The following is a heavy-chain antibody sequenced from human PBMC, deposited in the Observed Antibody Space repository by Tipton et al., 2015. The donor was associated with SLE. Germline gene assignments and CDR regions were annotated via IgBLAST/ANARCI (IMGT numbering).Heavy chain of an antibody. CDR3: AREVGRPGFDY. CDR1: GGSISSGSYY. Sequence: TLSLTCTVSGGSISSGSYYWSWIRQPPGKGLEWIGEINHSGSTNYNPSLKSRVTISVDTSKNQFSLKLSSVTAADTAVYYCAREVGRPGFDYWGQGTLVTVSS. D-gene: IGHD1-26*01. CDR2: INHSGST. V-gene: IGHV4-39*07. J-gene: IGHJ4*02.